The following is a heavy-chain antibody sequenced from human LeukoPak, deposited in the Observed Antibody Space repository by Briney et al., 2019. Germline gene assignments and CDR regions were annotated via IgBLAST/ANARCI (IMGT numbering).Heavy chain of an antibody. CDR3: ARDARMLWLLPRDRGTFDI. Sequence: GGSLRLSCAASGFTFSRHWMDWVRQAPGKGLEWVAVIWYDGSNKYYADSVKGRFTISRDNSKNTLYLQMNSLRAEDTAVYYCARDARMLWLLPRDRGTFDIWGQGTMVTVSS. CDR2: IWYDGSNK. J-gene: IGHJ3*02. V-gene: IGHV3-33*08. CDR1: GFTFSRHW. D-gene: IGHD3-22*01.